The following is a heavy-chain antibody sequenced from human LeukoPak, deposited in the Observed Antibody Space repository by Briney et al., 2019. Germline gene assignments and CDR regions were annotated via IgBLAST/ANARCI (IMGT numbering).Heavy chain of an antibody. CDR1: GGTFSSYA. D-gene: IGHD7-27*01. J-gene: IGHJ4*02. CDR3: ARDPQLTGGAQPFDY. V-gene: IGHV1-69*04. CDR2: IIPILGIA. Sequence: SVKVSCKASGGTFSSYAISWVRQAPGQGLEWMGRIIPILGIANYAQKFQGRVTITADKSTSTAYMELSSLRSEDTAVYYCARDPQLTGGAQPFDYWGQGTLVTVSS.